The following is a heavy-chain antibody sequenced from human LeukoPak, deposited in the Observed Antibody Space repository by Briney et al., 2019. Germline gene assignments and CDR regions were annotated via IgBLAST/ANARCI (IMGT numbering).Heavy chain of an antibody. CDR1: GGTFSSYA. CDR2: IIPILGIA. D-gene: IGHD3-10*01. CDR3: ARDVPAMVRGVIIDDY. V-gene: IGHV1-69*04. J-gene: IGHJ4*02. Sequence: SVKVSCKASGGTFSSYAISWVRQAPGQGLEWMGRIIPILGIANYAQKFQGRVTITADKSTSTAYMELSSLRSEDTAVYYCARDVPAMVRGVIIDDYWGQGTLATVSS.